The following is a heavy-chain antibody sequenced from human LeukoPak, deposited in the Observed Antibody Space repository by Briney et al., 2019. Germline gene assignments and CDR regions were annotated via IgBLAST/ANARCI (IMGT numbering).Heavy chain of an antibody. CDR2: IYTSGST. Sequence: SGALSVTCAVSGGSIISYYWSWIRQPAGKGLEWNGRIYTSGSTNYNPSLKSRVTMSVDTSKNQFSLKLSSVTAADTAVYYCRVTTNEGLDYWGQGTLVTVSS. J-gene: IGHJ4*02. CDR3: RVTTNEGLDY. V-gene: IGHV4-4*07. D-gene: IGHD4-11*01. CDR1: GGSIISYY.